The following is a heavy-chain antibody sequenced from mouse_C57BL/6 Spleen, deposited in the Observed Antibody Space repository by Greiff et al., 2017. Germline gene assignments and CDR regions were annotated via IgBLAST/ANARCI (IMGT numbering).Heavy chain of an antibody. D-gene: IGHD2-1*01. V-gene: IGHV1-82*01. CDR1: GYAFSSSW. CDR2: IYPGDGDT. J-gene: IGHJ3*01. CDR3: ARGENGKCPAWFAY. Sequence: QVQLQQSGPELVKPGASVKISCKASGYAFSSSWMNWVKQRPGKGLEWVGRIYPGDGDTNYNGKLKGKATLAADNSSSTAYMQLSSLTSEDSAVCACARGENGKCPAWFAYWGQGTLVTVSA.